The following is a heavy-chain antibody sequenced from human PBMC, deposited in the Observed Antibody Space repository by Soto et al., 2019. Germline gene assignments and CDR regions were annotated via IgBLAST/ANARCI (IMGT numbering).Heavy chain of an antibody. Sequence: SETLSLTCTVSGGSINTFYWSWVRQPAGKGLEWIGRIFSSGSTSFNPSLESRVAMSVDTSKNHFSLNLSSVTAADTAVYYCARHVNVFDPWGQGSQVTVSS. V-gene: IGHV4-4*07. CDR3: ARHVNVFDP. J-gene: IGHJ5*02. CDR1: GGSINTFY. D-gene: IGHD3-10*02. CDR2: IFSSGST.